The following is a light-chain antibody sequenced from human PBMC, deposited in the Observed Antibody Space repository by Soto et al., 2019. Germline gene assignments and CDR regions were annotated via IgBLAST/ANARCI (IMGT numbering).Light chain of an antibody. J-gene: IGLJ1*01. CDR2: EVY. CDR1: SSDVGGYNY. V-gene: IGLV2-8*01. CDR3: RSYVGTNSYV. Sequence: QSALTRPPSASGSPGQSVTISCTGTSSDVGGYNYVSWYQHHPGKAPKLIIYEVYKRPSGVPDRFSGSKSGNTAALTVSGLQAEDEADYYCRSYVGTNSYVFGPGTKVTVL.